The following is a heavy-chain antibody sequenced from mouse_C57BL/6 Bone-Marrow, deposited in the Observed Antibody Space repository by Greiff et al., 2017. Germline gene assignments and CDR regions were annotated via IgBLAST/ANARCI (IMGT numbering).Heavy chain of an antibody. J-gene: IGHJ3*01. V-gene: IGHV1-20*01. CDR1: GYSFTGYF. CDR2: INPYNGDT. Sequence: VQLQQSGPELVKPGDSVKISCKASGYSFTGYFMNWVMQSHGKSLEWIGRINPYNGDTFYNQKLKGKATLTVDKSSSTAHMELRSRTSEGSAVYYCARSRYDYPFAYWGQGTLVTVSA. CDR3: ARSRYDYPFAY. D-gene: IGHD2-4*01.